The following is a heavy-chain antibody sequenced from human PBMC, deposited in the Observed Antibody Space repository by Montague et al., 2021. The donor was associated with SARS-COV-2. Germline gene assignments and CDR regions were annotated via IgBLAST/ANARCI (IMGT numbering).Heavy chain of an antibody. D-gene: IGHD6-19*01. CDR1: RFAFSSYS. Sequence: SLRLSCEASRFAFSSYSVNRVRQAPGKGLEWVSSISDSSNYIYYXDSVNGRFTISRDNAKNSLYLQMNSLRAEDTAVYYCATESGSGWFDNWGQGTLVTVSS. CDR3: ATESGSGWFDN. CDR2: ISDSSNYI. V-gene: IGHV3-21*01. J-gene: IGHJ5*02.